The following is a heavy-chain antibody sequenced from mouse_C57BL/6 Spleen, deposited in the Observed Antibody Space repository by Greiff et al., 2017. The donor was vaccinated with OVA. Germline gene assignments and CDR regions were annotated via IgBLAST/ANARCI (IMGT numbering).Heavy chain of an antibody. CDR2: INPNNGGT. CDR3: ARYDGYYGPFDY. J-gene: IGHJ2*01. D-gene: IGHD2-3*01. V-gene: IGHV1-18*01. Sequence: VQLKQSGPELVKPGASVKIPCKASGYTFTDYNMDWVKQSHGKSLEWIGDINPNNGGTIYNQKFKGKATLTVDKSSSTAYMELRSLTSEDTAVYYCARYDGYYGPFDYWGQGTTLTVSS. CDR1: GYTFTDYN.